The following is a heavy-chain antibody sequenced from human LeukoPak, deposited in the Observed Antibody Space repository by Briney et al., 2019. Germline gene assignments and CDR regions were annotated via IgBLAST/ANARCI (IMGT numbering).Heavy chain of an antibody. D-gene: IGHD3-3*01. CDR2: IFHSGST. V-gene: IGHV4-59*01. J-gene: IGHJ5*02. Sequence: SETLSLTCTVSGGSISSYYWSWIRQPPGKGLEWIGYIFHSGSTNYNPSLKSRVTISLDTSENQFSLELRSLTAADTAIYYCARHSDCTPVTCHRAPWFDPWGQGTLVTVSS. CDR1: GGSISSYY. CDR3: ARHSDCTPVTCHRAPWFDP.